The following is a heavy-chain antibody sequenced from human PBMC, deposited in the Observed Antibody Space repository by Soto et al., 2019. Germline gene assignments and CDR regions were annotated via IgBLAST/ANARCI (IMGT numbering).Heavy chain of an antibody. Sequence: VQLVESGGGLIQPGGSLRLSCAASGFTVSNNHMTWVRQAAGKGLELVSFVHGGGSTSYADSVKGRFTISRDNSKNTLYLQMDNLRAEDTAIYYCAGRLTTAASIDYWGRGTLVTVSS. CDR1: GFTVSNNH. J-gene: IGHJ4*02. CDR2: VHGGGST. V-gene: IGHV3-53*01. CDR3: AGRLTTAASIDY. D-gene: IGHD3-16*01.